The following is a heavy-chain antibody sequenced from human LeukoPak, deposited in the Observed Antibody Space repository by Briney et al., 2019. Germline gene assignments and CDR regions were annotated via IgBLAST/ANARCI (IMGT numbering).Heavy chain of an antibody. J-gene: IGHJ3*02. D-gene: IGHD6-13*01. CDR1: GGSISSYY. CDR2: IYYSGST. Sequence: PSETLSHTCTVSGGSISSYYWSWIRQPPGKGLEWIGYIYYSGSTNYNPSLKSRVTISVDTSKNQFSLKLSSVTAADTAVYYCARLIAAAGTGDAFDIWGQGTMVTVSS. V-gene: IGHV4-59*08. CDR3: ARLIAAAGTGDAFDI.